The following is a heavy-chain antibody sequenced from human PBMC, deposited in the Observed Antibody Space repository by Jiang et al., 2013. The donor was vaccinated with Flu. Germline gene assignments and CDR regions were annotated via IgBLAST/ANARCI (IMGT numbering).Heavy chain of an antibody. D-gene: IGHD3-16*02. CDR3: ARYRRNAFDI. CDR2: IYPGDSDT. Sequence: KGLEWMGIIYPGDSDTRYSPSFQGQVTISADKSISTAYLQWSSLKASDTAMYYCARYRRNAFDIWGQGTMVTVSS. J-gene: IGHJ3*02. V-gene: IGHV5-51*01.